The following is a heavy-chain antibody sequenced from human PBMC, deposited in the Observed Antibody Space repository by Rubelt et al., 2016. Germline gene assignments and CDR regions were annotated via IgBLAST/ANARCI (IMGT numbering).Heavy chain of an antibody. J-gene: IGHJ3*02. V-gene: IGHV4-39*07. D-gene: IGHD5-18*01. Sequence: QLQLQESGPGLVKPSETLSLTCTVSGGSISSSSYYWGWIRQPPGKGLEWIGSIYYSGSTYYNPSLKSRVTISVDTSKNQFSLKLSSVTAADTAVYYCAREDRYSYGFLDAFDIWGQGTMVTVSS. CDR3: AREDRYSYGFLDAFDI. CDR2: IYYSGST. CDR1: GGSISSSSYY.